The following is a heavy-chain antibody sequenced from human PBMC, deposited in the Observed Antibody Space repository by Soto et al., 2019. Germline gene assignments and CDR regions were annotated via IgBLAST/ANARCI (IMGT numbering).Heavy chain of an antibody. CDR2: ISYDGSNK. J-gene: IGHJ4*02. CDR3: ARDWEYYYGSGSAPGFDY. V-gene: IGHV3-30-3*01. D-gene: IGHD3-10*01. CDR1: GFTFSSYA. Sequence: GGSLRLSCAASGFTFSSYAMHWVRQAPGKGLEWVAVISYDGSNKYYADSVKGRFTISRDNSKNTLYLQMNSLRAEDTAVYYCARDWEYYYGSGSAPGFDYWGQGTLVTVSS.